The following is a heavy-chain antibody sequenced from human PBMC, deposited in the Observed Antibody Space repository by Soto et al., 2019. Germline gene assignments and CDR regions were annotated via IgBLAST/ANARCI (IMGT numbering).Heavy chain of an antibody. CDR2: IYYSGST. J-gene: IGHJ5*02. V-gene: IGHV4-31*03. Sequence: PSETLSLTCTVSGGSISSGGYYWSWIRQHPGKGLEWIGYIYYSGSTYYNPSLKSRVTISVDTSKNQFSLKLSSVTAADTAVYYCARDVTSSYYYDSSGYNWFDPWGQGTLVTVS. D-gene: IGHD3-22*01. CDR1: GGSISSGGYY. CDR3: ARDVTSSYYYDSSGYNWFDP.